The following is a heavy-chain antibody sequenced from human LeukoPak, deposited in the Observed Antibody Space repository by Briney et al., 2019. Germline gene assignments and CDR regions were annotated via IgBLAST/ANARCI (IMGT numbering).Heavy chain of an antibody. D-gene: IGHD3-22*01. CDR2: INHSGST. J-gene: IGHJ5*02. CDR1: GGSFSGYY. CDR3: ATSSIVVVTKGWFDP. Sequence: SETLSLTCAVYGGSFSGYYWSWIRQPPEKGLEWIGEINHSGSTNYNPSLKSRVTISVDTSKNQFSLKLSSVTAADTAVYYCATSSIVVVTKGWFDPWGQGTLVTVSS. V-gene: IGHV4-34*01.